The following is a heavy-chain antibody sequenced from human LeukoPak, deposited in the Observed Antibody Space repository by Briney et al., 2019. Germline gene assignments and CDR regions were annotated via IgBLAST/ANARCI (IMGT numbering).Heavy chain of an antibody. CDR1: GFTFSDHY. CDR2: ISSNGGSI. J-gene: IGHJ2*01. CDR3: ARDTCGCGSGWHLYWYFDL. Sequence: GGSLRLSCATSGFTFSDHYMDWVRQAPGKELEYVSAISSNGGSIHYANPVKGRFTISRDNSKNTLYLQMDSLRAEDMAVYYCARDTCGCGSGWHLYWYFDLWGRGTLVTVSS. D-gene: IGHD6-19*01. V-gene: IGHV3-64*01.